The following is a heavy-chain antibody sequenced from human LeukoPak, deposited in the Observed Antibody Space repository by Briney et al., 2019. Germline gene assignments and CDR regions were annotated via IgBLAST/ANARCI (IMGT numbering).Heavy chain of an antibody. CDR3: ATLQDRNDFWSGYYRDY. V-gene: IGHV1-69*13. J-gene: IGHJ4*02. CDR2: IIPIFGTA. Sequence: GASVKVSCKASGGTFSSYAISWVRQAPGQGLEWMGGIIPIFGTANYAQKFQGRVTITADESTSTAYMELSSLRSEDTAVNYCATLQDRNDFWSGYYRDYWGQGTLVTVSS. D-gene: IGHD3-3*01. CDR1: GGTFSSYA.